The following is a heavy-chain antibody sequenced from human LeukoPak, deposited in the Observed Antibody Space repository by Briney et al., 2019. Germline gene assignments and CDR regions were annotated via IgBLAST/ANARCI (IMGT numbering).Heavy chain of an antibody. Sequence: SQTLSLTCTVSGGSISSGGYYWSWIRQHPGKGLEWIGYICYSGSTYYNPSLKSRVTISVDTSKNQFSLKLSSVTAADTAVYYCARVHYGDYIYFGYWGQGTLVTVSS. D-gene: IGHD4-17*01. CDR2: ICYSGST. J-gene: IGHJ4*02. CDR1: GGSISSGGYY. CDR3: ARVHYGDYIYFGY. V-gene: IGHV4-31*03.